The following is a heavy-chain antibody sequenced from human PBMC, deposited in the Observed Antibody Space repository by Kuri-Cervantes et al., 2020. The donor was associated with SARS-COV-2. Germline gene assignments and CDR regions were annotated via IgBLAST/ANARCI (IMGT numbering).Heavy chain of an antibody. V-gene: IGHV3-13*03. D-gene: IGHD4-17*01. CDR3: ARLGHDYGDTERDGWIS. J-gene: IGHJ5*02. CDR2: IGTAGDT. CDR1: GFTFSSYD. Sequence: GESLKISCAACGFTFSSYDMHWVRQATGKGLEWVSAIGTAGDTYYPGSVKGQFTISRENAKNSLYLQMNSLRAGDTAVYYCARLGHDYGDTERDGWISWGQGTLVTVSS.